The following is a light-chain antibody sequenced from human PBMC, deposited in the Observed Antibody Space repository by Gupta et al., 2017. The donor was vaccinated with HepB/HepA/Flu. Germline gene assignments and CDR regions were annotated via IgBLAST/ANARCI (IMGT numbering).Light chain of an antibody. J-gene: IGKJ1*01. CDR3: QQGNDWPPT. CDR2: GAS. CDR1: QSVSSN. Sequence: ETVMTQSSATLSVSPGERATLSCRASQSVSSNVAWYQQKPGQAPRLVIYGASTRATGIPARFSGSGSGTEFTLTITSLQSEDFGVYYCQQGNDWPPTFGPGTTVEIK. V-gene: IGKV3-15*01.